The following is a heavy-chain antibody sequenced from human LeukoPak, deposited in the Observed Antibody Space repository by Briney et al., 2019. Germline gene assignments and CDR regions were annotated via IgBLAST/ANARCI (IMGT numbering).Heavy chain of an antibody. Sequence: KSSETLSLTCTVSGGSISSSSYSWGWIRQPPGKGLEWIGSIYYSGSTYYNPSLKSRVTISVDTSKNQFSLKLSSVTAADTAVYYCARLHDSVAAFDIWGQGTMVTVSS. CDR3: ARLHDSVAAFDI. D-gene: IGHD6-19*01. J-gene: IGHJ3*02. V-gene: IGHV4-39*01. CDR2: IYYSGST. CDR1: GGSISSSSYS.